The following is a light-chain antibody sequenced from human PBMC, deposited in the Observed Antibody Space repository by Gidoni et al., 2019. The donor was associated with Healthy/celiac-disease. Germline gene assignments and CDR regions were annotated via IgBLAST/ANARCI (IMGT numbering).Light chain of an antibody. Sequence: DIVMTQLPDSLVVSLGERATINCKSSQSVLYSSNNKNYLAWYQQKPGQPPKLLIYWASTRESGVPDRFSGSGSGTDFTLTISSLQAEDVAVYYCQQYYSTPCTFGQGTKLEIK. CDR1: QSVLYSSNNKNY. V-gene: IGKV4-1*01. CDR2: WAS. J-gene: IGKJ2*02. CDR3: QQYYSTPCT.